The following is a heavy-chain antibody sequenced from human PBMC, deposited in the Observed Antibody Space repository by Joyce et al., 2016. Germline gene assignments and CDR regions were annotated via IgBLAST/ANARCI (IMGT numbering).Heavy chain of an antibody. J-gene: IGHJ4*02. Sequence: QVQLQQWGAGLLNPSETLSLTCAVYGGSFSDYYWSWIRQPPGKGLEWSGEASHSGGSNYNASLKSRVTISVDTSKQQFALRVTSVTAADTAVYYCARGRLAARVRHSPDLDFWGQGTLVTVSS. CDR1: GGSFSDYY. CDR3: ARGRLAARVRHSPDLDF. CDR2: ASHSGGS. D-gene: IGHD6-6*01. V-gene: IGHV4-34*01.